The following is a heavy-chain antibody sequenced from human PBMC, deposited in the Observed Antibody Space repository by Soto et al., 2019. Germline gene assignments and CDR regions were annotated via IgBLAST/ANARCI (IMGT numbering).Heavy chain of an antibody. CDR3: AKDRQLVLDY. D-gene: IGHD6-13*01. CDR2: ISYDGSNK. V-gene: IGHV3-30*18. Sequence: QVQLVESGGGVVQPGRSLRLSCAASGFTFSSYGMHWVRQAPGKGLEWVAVISYDGSNKYYADSVKGRFTVSRDKSKNTLYLQMNSLRAEDTAVYYCAKDRQLVLDYWGQGTLVTVSS. CDR1: GFTFSSYG. J-gene: IGHJ4*02.